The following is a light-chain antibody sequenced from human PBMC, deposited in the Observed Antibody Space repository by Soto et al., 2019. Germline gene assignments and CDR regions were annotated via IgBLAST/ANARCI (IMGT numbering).Light chain of an antibody. V-gene: IGLV1-44*01. CDR2: GSY. Sequence: SRSNIGSEAVHCFQQLPGTTHNVLIYGSYQRPSGVPDRFSGSKSGTSASLAISGLQSEDEADYLCAGSAASANGYVFGTETKVT. CDR3: AGSAASANGYV. CDR1: RSNIGSEA. J-gene: IGLJ1*01.